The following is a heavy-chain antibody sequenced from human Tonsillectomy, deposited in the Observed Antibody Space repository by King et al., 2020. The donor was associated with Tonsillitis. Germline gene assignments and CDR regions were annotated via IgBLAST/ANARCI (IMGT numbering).Heavy chain of an antibody. J-gene: IGHJ5*02. D-gene: IGHD3-3*01. Sequence: QLQESGPGLVKPSQTVSLTCTASGGSIIGPHYSWSWIRQAPGKGLEWIGYIYYTGSTFYNPSLKSRVTVSVDTSNNQFSLTMNSVTAADTAVYYCARASFDISRAYFAWFNPWGQGTLVTVSS. CDR3: ARASFDISRAYFAWFNP. V-gene: IGHV4-30-4*07. CDR2: IYYTGST. CDR1: GGSIIGPHYS.